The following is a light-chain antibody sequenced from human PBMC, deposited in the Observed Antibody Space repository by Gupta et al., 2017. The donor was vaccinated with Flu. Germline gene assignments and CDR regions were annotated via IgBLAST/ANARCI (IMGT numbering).Light chain of an antibody. J-gene: IGKJ1*01. V-gene: IGKV3-20*01. CDR2: DAS. CDR3: QEDGSSRT. CDR1: QSVSSRY. Sequence: EIVLTQSPGTLSLSPGERATPSCRASQSVSSRYLEWYQQKPGQAPRLLIYDASSRANGIPDRFSGSVSGTDFTLTSSRLGPEDFAVYYWQEDGSSRTFGQGTKVEIK.